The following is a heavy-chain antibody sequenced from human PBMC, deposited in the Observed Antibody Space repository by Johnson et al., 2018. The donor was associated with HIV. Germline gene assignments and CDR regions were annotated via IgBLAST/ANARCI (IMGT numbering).Heavy chain of an antibody. D-gene: IGHD2-21*02. CDR2: ISSRGSII. V-gene: IGHV3-11*04. Sequence: MQLVESGGGVVQPGRSLRLSCAASGFTFSDYYMSWIRQAPGKGLEWVSDISSRGSIIYYADSVKGRFTISRDNAENSLYLQMNNLRAEDTAVYYCGRHRDDAFDIWGQGTLVTVSS. J-gene: IGHJ3*02. CDR3: GRHRDDAFDI. CDR1: GFTFSDYY.